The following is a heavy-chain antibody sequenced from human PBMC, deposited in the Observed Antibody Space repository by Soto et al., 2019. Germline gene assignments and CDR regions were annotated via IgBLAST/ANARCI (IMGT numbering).Heavy chain of an antibody. J-gene: IGHJ4*02. CDR2: ISYDGSNK. CDR3: ATSLVGDAAY. Sequence: QVQLVESGGGVVQPGRSLRLSCAASGFTFSSYGMHWVRQAPGKGLEWVAVISYDGSNKYYADSVKGRFTISRDNSKNTLYLQMNSLRAEDTAVYYCATSLVGDAAYWGQGTLVTVSS. CDR1: GFTFSSYG. V-gene: IGHV3-30*03. D-gene: IGHD1-26*01.